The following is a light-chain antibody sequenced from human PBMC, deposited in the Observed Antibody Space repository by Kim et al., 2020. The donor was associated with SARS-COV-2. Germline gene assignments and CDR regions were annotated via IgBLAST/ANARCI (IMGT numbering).Light chain of an antibody. V-gene: IGKV3-11*01. Sequence: EIVLTQSPATLSLSPGERATLSCRTSQSVSSYLAWYQQKRGQAPRLLIYDASNRATGIPARFSGSGSGTDFTLTISSLEPEDFAVYYCQQRSNWPPMYTFGQGTKLEI. J-gene: IGKJ2*01. CDR2: DAS. CDR3: QQRSNWPPMYT. CDR1: QSVSSY.